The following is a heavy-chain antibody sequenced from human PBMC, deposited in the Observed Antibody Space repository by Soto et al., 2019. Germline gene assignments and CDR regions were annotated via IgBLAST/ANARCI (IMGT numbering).Heavy chain of an antibody. Sequence: GGSLRLSCATSGFTFSDYYMSWIRQAPGKGLEWVSYIGTRGNTKYYADSVRGRFTVSRDNAKNSLYLQMNSLRADDTAVYYCARDGTEYYGEYYDYWGQGIPVTVSS. J-gene: IGHJ4*02. D-gene: IGHD4-17*01. CDR3: ARDGTEYYGEYYDY. CDR2: IGTRGNTK. CDR1: GFTFSDYY. V-gene: IGHV3-11*01.